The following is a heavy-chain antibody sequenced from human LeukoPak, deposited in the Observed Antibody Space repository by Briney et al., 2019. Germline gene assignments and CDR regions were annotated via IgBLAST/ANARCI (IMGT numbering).Heavy chain of an antibody. Sequence: GGSLRLSCAASGFVFSSHAMSWVRQAPGKGLEWVAVIWYDGSNKYYADSVKGRFTISRDNSKNTLYLQMNSLRAEDTAVYYCARGPSAYPKCFDYWGQGTLVTVSS. D-gene: IGHD5-12*01. J-gene: IGHJ4*02. V-gene: IGHV3-33*08. CDR1: GFVFSSHA. CDR2: IWYDGSNK. CDR3: ARGPSAYPKCFDY.